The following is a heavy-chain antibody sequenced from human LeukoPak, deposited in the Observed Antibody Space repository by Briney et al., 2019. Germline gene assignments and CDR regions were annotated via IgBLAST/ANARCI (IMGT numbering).Heavy chain of an antibody. D-gene: IGHD4-17*01. CDR2: ITSDGSST. J-gene: IGHJ4*02. V-gene: IGHV3-74*01. CDR3: ARGDGDYVDY. CDR1: GFTFSSYW. Sequence: PGGSLRLSCAASGFTFSSYWMHWVRQVPGKGLVWVSRITSDGSSTSYADSVKGRFTISRDNAKNTLYLQMSSLRAEDTAVYYCARGDGDYVDYWGQGTLVTVSS.